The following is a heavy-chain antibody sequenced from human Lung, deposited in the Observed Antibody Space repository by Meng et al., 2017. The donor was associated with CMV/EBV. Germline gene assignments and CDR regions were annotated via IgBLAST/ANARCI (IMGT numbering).Heavy chain of an antibody. V-gene: IGHV3-23*01. CDR2: ISGRTRVSSMSDSGEKT. CDR3: ANNEAMTGYDHQYAFGI. Sequence: GGSXRLXCVGSGFIFRGYAMSWVRQAPGKGLEWVSSISGRTRVSSMSDSGEKTHYADSVKGRFTISRDNSKNTLFLEMTGLGVEDTALYYCANNEAMTGYDHQYAFGIWXQWTMVTVSS. D-gene: IGHD5-12*01. J-gene: IGHJ3*02. CDR1: GFIFRGYA.